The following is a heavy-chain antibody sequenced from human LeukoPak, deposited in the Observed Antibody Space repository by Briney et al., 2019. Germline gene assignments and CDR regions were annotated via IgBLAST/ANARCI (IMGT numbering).Heavy chain of an antibody. V-gene: IGHV1-8*03. D-gene: IGHD2-15*01. CDR3: ARGMGNVVVVAGTTPYYYMDV. CDR1: GYTFTSYD. Sequence: ASVKVSCKGSGYTFTSYDINWVRQATGQGLEWMGWMNPNSGNTGYAQKFQGRVTITRNTSISTAYMELSSLRSEDTAVYYCARGMGNVVVVAGTTPYYYMDVWGKGTTVTVSS. CDR2: MNPNSGNT. J-gene: IGHJ6*03.